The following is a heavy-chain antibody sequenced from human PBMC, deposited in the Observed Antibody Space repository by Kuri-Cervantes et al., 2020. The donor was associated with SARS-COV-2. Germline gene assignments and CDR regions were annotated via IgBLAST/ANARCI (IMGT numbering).Heavy chain of an antibody. CDR3: ARVSWMQLWHRYFDN. D-gene: IGHD5-18*01. CDR1: GDPMSSGNYY. Sequence: SETLSLTCTVSGDPMSSGNYYWSWIRQPAGKGLEWIGHTYTTGSTNYSPSLKSRVSISIDKSENQFSLKLSSVTAADTAVYYCARVSWMQLWHRYFDNWGQGTLVTVSS. V-gene: IGHV4-61*09. J-gene: IGHJ4*02. CDR2: TYTTGST.